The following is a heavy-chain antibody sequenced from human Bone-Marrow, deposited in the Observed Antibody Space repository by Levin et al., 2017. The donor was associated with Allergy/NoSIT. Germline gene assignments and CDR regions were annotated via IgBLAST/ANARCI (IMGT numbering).Heavy chain of an antibody. Sequence: GGSLRLSCAASGFTFSTSGLDWVRQAPGKGLEWVSSINEWSSHIYYADSVRGRFTISRDNAQNSMYLQMNSLRAEDTAIYYCASDSVSRYFRYCAPDNWGQGTLVTVSS. D-gene: IGHD2-21*01. CDR2: INEWSSHI. CDR1: GFTFSTSG. V-gene: IGHV3-21*01. J-gene: IGHJ4*02. CDR3: ASDSVSRYFRYCAPDN.